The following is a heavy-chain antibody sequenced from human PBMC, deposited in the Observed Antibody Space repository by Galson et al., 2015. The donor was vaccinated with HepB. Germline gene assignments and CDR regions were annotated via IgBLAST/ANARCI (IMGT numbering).Heavy chain of an antibody. V-gene: IGHV3-23*01. CDR2: ISSSVGDT. Sequence: SLRLSCAASGFTFSTYAMTWVRQAPGKGLEWVPSISSSVGDTYYADSVKGRFTVSRDNSKSTVYLQMNSLRAEDTAVYYCAKDSGTIAVREVFDYWGQGTLVTVSS. J-gene: IGHJ4*02. CDR3: AKDSGTIAVREVFDY. CDR1: GFTFSTYA. D-gene: IGHD3-10*01.